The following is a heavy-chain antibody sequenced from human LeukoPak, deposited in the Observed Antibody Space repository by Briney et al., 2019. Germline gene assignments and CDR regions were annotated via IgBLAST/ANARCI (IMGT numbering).Heavy chain of an antibody. CDR3: ARHVSAYGDYAHGDY. D-gene: IGHD4-17*01. J-gene: IGHJ4*02. V-gene: IGHV4-4*07. CDR1: GGSISSYY. Sequence: PSETLSLTCTVSGGSISSYYWSWIRQPAGKGLEWIGRIYTSGSTNYNPSLKSRVTISVDTSKNQFSLKLSSVTAADTAVYYCARHVSAYGDYAHGDYWGQGTLVTVSS. CDR2: IYTSGST.